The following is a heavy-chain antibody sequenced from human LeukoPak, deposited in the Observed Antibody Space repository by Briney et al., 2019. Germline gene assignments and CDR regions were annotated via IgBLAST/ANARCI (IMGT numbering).Heavy chain of an antibody. CDR2: IYYSGST. CDR3: ARSPLVAVTTGPQYYYYYYMDV. Sequence: SETLSLTCTVSGGSVSSYYWSWIRQPPGKGLEWIGYIYYSGSTNYNTSLKSRVTISVDTSKNQFSLKLNSVTAADTAVYYCARSPLVAVTTGPQYYYYYYMDVWGKGTTVTVSS. J-gene: IGHJ6*03. CDR1: GGSVSSYY. D-gene: IGHD4-17*01. V-gene: IGHV4-59*02.